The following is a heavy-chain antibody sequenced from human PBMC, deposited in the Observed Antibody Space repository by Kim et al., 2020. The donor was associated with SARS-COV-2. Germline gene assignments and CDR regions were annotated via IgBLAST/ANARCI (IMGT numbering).Heavy chain of an antibody. J-gene: IGHJ6*02. CDR3: GRVVERDGYNYYYYGMDV. CDR1: GGTFSSYA. CDR2: SIPIFGTE. D-gene: IGHD5-12*01. Sequence: SVKVSCKASGGTFSSYAISGVRQAPGQGLEWMGGSIPIFGTENYAQKFQGRVTITADESTSTAYMELSSLRSEDTAVYYCGRVVERDGYNYYYYGMDVWRRGPTVTVSS. V-gene: IGHV1-69*13.